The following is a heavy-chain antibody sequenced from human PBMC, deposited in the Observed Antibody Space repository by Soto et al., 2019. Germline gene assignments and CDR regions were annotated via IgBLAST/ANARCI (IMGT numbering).Heavy chain of an antibody. CDR2: IHHSGNS. CDR1: GDSIISDKW. CDR3: ARGERQQQRDF. J-gene: IGHJ4*02. Sequence: PSETLSLTCAVSGDSIISDKWWSWVRQAPGKGLEWIGEIHHSGNSNYNPSLKSRVIISADRSKNQFSLNLSSVTDADTAVYFCARGERQQQRDFWGQGTLVTVSS. V-gene: IGHV4-4*02. D-gene: IGHD6-25*01.